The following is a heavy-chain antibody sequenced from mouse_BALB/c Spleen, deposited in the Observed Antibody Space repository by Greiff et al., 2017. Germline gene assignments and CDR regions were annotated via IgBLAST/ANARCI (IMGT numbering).Heavy chain of an antibody. CDR1: GFTFSSFG. J-gene: IGHJ1*01. Sequence: EVKVVESGGGLVQPGGSRKLSCAASGFTFSSFGMHWVRQAPEKGLEWVAEISSGGSYTYYPDTVTGRFTISRDNAKNTLYLEMSSLRSEDTAMYCCARDQDGNCRYFDVWGEGTTVTVSA. V-gene: IGHV5-9-4*01. CDR2: ISSGGSYT. D-gene: IGHD2-1*01. CDR3: ARDQDGNCRYFDV.